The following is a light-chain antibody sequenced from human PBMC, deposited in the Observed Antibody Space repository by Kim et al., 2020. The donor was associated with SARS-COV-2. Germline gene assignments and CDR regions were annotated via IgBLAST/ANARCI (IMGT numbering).Light chain of an antibody. J-gene: IGKJ2*01. Sequence: RATINCKSSQSVLHSSSNNNYLAWYQQKPGQPPKLLFYWASTRESGVPDRFSGAGSGTDFTLTVSSLQAEDVAVYYCQQYYSTPYTFGQGTKVEI. V-gene: IGKV4-1*01. CDR2: WAS. CDR3: QQYYSTPYT. CDR1: QSVLHSSSNNNY.